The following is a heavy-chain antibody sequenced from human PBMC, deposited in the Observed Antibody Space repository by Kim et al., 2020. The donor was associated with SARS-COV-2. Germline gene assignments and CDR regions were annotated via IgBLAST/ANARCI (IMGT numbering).Heavy chain of an antibody. D-gene: IGHD3-10*01. CDR1: GFTFSSYS. V-gene: IGHV3-48*04. CDR3: AREVYYGSGSYRPGKAANWFDP. J-gene: IGHJ5*02. Sequence: GGSLRLSCAASGFTFSSYSMNWVRQAPGKGLEWVSYISSSSSTIYYADSVKGRFTISRDNAKNSLYLQMNSLRAEDTAVYYCAREVYYGSGSYRPGKAANWFDPWGQGTLVTVSS. CDR2: ISSSSSTI.